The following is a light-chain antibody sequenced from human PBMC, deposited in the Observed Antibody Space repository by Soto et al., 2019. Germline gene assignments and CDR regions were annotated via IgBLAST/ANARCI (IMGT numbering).Light chain of an antibody. Sequence: QSALTQPASVSGSPGQSITISCSGPSSDVGSYHLVSWYQQHPGKAPKLMIYEVTKRPSGVSDRFSGSKSGNTASLTISGLQAEDEADYYCCSYAGSSTYVFGTGTKLTVL. CDR3: CSYAGSSTYV. CDR2: EVT. V-gene: IGLV2-23*02. CDR1: SSDVGSYHL. J-gene: IGLJ1*01.